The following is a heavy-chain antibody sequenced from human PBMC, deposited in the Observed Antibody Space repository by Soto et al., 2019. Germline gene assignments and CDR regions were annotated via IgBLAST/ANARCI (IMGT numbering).Heavy chain of an antibody. D-gene: IGHD3-10*01. Sequence: QVQLRESGPGLVKPSETLSLTCTVSGGSISSYYWSWIRQPPGKGLEWIGYIYYSGSTNYNPSLKSRVTLSVDTSKNQFSLKLSSVTAADTAVYYCARVWGGAFDIWGQGTMVTVSS. J-gene: IGHJ3*02. CDR2: IYYSGST. CDR3: ARVWGGAFDI. CDR1: GGSISSYY. V-gene: IGHV4-59*01.